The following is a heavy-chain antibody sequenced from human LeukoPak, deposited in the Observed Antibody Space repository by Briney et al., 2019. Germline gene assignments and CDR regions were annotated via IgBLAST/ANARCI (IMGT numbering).Heavy chain of an antibody. CDR2: ISYDGSNK. CDR1: GFTFSSYA. Sequence: GGSLRLSCAASGFTFSSYAMHWVRQAPGKGLEWVAVISYDGSNKYYADSVKGRFTISRDNSKNTLYLQMNSLRAEDTAVYYCARDPYGDYYFDYWGQGTLVTVSS. V-gene: IGHV3-30-3*01. J-gene: IGHJ4*02. D-gene: IGHD4-17*01. CDR3: ARDPYGDYYFDY.